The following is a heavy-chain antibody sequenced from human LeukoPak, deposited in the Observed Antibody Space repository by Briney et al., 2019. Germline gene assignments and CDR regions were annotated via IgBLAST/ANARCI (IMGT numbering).Heavy chain of an antibody. CDR2: IYFSGST. V-gene: IGHV4-39*07. D-gene: IGHD3-10*01. J-gene: IGHJ4*02. Sequence: PSETLSLTCTVSGGSISSTTYYWGWIRQPPGKGLEWIGSIYFSGSTYYNPSLKSRVSISVDTSKNQFSLKLSSVTDADTAVYYCARHGMWFGEFRFDYWGQGTLVTVSS. CDR1: GGSISSTTYY. CDR3: ARHGMWFGEFRFDY.